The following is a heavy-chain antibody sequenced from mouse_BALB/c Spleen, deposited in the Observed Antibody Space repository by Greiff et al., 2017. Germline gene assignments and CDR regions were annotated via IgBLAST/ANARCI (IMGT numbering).Heavy chain of an antibody. D-gene: IGHD2-4*01. V-gene: IGHV5-9*03. Sequence: DVMLVESGGGLVKPGGSLKLSCAASGFTFSSYTMSWVRQTPEKRLEWVATISSGGGNTYYPDSVKGRFTISRDNAKNNLYLQMSSLRSEDTALYYCARYGLRRSFAYWGQGTLVTVSA. CDR3: ARYGLRRSFAY. CDR2: ISSGGGNT. J-gene: IGHJ3*01. CDR1: GFTFSSYT.